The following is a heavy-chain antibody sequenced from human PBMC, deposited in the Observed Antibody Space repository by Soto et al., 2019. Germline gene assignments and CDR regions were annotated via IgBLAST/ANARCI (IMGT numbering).Heavy chain of an antibody. V-gene: IGHV4-34*01. J-gene: IGHJ6*02. D-gene: IGHD3-3*01. CDR2: ITHGGST. Sequence: SETLSLTCDVYGGSFSAYSWTWLRQSPGKGLEWIGEITHGGSTDYNPALKSRLVMSVDASNNQYSLRVSSVTAADAGVYFCARARFDSWSHIYYGLDVWGQGATVTVSS. CDR3: ARARFDSWSHIYYGLDV. CDR1: GGSFSAYS.